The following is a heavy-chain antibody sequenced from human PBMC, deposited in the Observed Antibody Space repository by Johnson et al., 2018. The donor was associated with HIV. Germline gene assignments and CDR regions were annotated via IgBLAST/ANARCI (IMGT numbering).Heavy chain of an antibody. Sequence: QVQLVESGGGVVQPGRSLRLSCVVSGFTFSSYPMHWVRQAPGKGLEWVAIISYDGNNKYYADSVKGRFTISRDNSKNTLYLQMNSLRAEDTAVYFCARGPIADDAFDIWGQGTMVTVSS. J-gene: IGHJ3*02. V-gene: IGHV3-30*04. CDR1: GFTFSSYP. CDR3: ARGPIADDAFDI. CDR2: ISYDGNNK.